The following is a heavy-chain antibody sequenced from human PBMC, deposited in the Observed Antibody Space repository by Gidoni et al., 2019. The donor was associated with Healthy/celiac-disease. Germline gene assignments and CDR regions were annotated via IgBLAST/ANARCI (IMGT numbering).Heavy chain of an antibody. Sequence: QVQLQESGPGLVKPSETLSLTCTVSGGSISSYYWSWIRQHPGKGLEWIGYIYYSGSTNYNPSLKSRVTISVDTSKNQFSLKLSSVTAADTAVYYCARDYYDSSGYLDWGQGTLVTVSS. J-gene: IGHJ4*02. V-gene: IGHV4-59*01. CDR3: ARDYYDSSGYLD. CDR1: GGSISSYY. CDR2: IYYSGST. D-gene: IGHD3-22*01.